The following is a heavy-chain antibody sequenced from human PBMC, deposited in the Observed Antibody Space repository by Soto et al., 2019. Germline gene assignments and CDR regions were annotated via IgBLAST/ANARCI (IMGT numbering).Heavy chain of an antibody. Sequence: QVQLAQSGGEVKKPGASVKVSCKASGYTFSNYGIGWVRQAPGQGLEWMGWINGYNGNTNYAQKFQGRVTMTTDTSTTTAYMEVKSVRSDDTAVYYCARGDSPVHFDNWGQGTLVTVSS. CDR1: GYTFSNYG. V-gene: IGHV1-18*01. CDR2: INGYNGNT. CDR3: ARGDSPVHFDN. D-gene: IGHD4-4*01. J-gene: IGHJ4*02.